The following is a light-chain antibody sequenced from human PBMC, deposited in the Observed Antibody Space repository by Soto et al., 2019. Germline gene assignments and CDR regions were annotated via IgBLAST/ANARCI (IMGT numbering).Light chain of an antibody. Sequence: DIQMTQSPSTLSASVGDRVSTTCRASQRIGSWLTWYQQKPGKVPKLLIYDASHLTSGVPSRFSGSGSGTEFTLSISSLQPDDFATYYCQHYYTYPYMFXQGTKVDIK. J-gene: IGKJ1*01. V-gene: IGKV1-5*01. CDR3: QHYYTYPYM. CDR1: QRIGSW. CDR2: DAS.